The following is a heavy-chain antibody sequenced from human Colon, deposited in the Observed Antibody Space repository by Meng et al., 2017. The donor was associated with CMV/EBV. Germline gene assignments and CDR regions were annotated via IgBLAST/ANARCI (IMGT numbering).Heavy chain of an antibody. CDR2: ISGSGSAI. J-gene: IGHJ4*02. Sequence: GESLKISCAASGLAFSRCDFLCLCQAPGKGLEWVSYISGSGSAIYYADSVKGRFTISRDNANNSLSLHMSSLRAEDAAVYYCARDGQQLGVRARGPFDHWGRGTLVTVSS. V-gene: IGHV3-11*01. CDR3: ARDGQQLGVRARGPFDH. D-gene: IGHD3-10*01. CDR1: GLAFSRCD.